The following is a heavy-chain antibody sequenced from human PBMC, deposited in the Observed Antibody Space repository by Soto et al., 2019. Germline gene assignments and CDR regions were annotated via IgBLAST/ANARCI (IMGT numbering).Heavy chain of an antibody. J-gene: IGHJ1*01. CDR1: GVSLSTYG. CDR3: ATEGGVGYDSTWVEF. V-gene: IGHV3-33*01. Sequence: QVQLVQSGGGVVQPGRSLRLSCVASGVSLSTYGMHWVRQAPGKGLEWVASIWHDGRYEFHADYVKGRFAISRDNSKNSVYLQMISLRIEETAMYYCATEGGVGYDSTWVEFWGQGTRVTVSS. CDR2: IWHDGRYE. D-gene: IGHD5-12*01.